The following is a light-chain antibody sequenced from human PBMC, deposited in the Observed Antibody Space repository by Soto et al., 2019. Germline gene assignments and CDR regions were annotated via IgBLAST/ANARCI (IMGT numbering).Light chain of an antibody. CDR2: AAS. J-gene: IGKJ1*01. CDR3: QQSYNTPRT. V-gene: IGKV1-39*01. Sequence: DIHMTQAPSSLPASVGDRVTITCRASQTIGNYLNWYQQRPGKAPNLLISAASTLQSGVPSRFSGSGSGTDFTLTITSLQPEDFATYYCQQSYNTPRTFGQGTKVDIK. CDR1: QTIGNY.